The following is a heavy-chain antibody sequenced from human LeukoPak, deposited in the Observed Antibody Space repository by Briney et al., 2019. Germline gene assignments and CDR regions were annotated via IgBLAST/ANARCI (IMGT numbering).Heavy chain of an antibody. CDR2: MNPNSGNT. CDR1: GYTFTSYD. J-gene: IGHJ6*02. CDR3: ARGPIPINYYDFWSGYYEGMDV. D-gene: IGHD3-3*01. Sequence: GASVKVSCKASGYTFTSYDINWVRQATGQGLEWMGWMNPNSGNTGCAQKFQGRVTMTRNTSISTAYMELSSLRSEDTAVYYCARGPIPINYYDFWSGYYEGMDVWGQGTTVTVSS. V-gene: IGHV1-8*01.